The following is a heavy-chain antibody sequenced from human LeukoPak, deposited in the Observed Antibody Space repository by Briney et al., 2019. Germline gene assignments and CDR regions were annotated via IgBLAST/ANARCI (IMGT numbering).Heavy chain of an antibody. CDR2: ISSSSSYI. Sequence: SGGSLRLSCAASGFTFSSYSMNWVRQAPGKGLEWVSSISSSSSYIYYADSVKGRFTISRDNAKNSLYLQMNSLRAEDTAVYYCARELLTDYSSSWYLFDYWGQGTLVTVSS. V-gene: IGHV3-21*01. J-gene: IGHJ4*02. D-gene: IGHD6-13*01. CDR1: GFTFSSYS. CDR3: ARELLTDYSSSWYLFDY.